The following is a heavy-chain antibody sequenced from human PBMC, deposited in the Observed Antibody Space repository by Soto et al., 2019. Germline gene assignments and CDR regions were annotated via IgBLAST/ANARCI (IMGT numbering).Heavy chain of an antibody. J-gene: IGHJ3*01. D-gene: IGHD3-22*01. V-gene: IGHV3-48*01. CDR3: ARDQLYYNDISGRPLNAFDV. Sequence: GGSLRLSCAASGFTFRNYGMNWVRHAPGKGLEGVSYIGIDSSTKYYADSVKGRFTISRDNAKNSLYLQMNSLRGEDTAVYYCARDQLYYNDISGRPLNAFDVWGQGTMVTVSS. CDR1: GFTFRNYG. CDR2: IGIDSSTK.